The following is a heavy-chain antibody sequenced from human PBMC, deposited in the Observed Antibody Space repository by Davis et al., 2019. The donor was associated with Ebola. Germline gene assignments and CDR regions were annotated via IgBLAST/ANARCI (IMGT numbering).Heavy chain of an antibody. V-gene: IGHV5-51*01. J-gene: IGHJ4*02. CDR2: TFPGDSDT. CDR3: ARPGREDYDFWSGYPKYYFDY. Sequence: GESLKISCKGSGYSFTSYWISWVRQMPGKGLEWMGITFPGDSDTRYSPSFQGQVTISADKSITTAYLQWSSLKASDTAMYYCARPGREDYDFWSGYPKYYFDYWGQGTLVTVSS. D-gene: IGHD3-3*01. CDR1: GYSFTSYW.